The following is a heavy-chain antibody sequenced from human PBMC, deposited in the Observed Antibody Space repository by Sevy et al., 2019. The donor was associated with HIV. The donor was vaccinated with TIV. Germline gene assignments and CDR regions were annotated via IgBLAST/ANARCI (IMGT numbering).Heavy chain of an antibody. CDR2: ISASGGYT. CDR1: TVTFHTYV. J-gene: IGHJ4*02. V-gene: IGHV3-23*01. CDR3: AKEDTSGYF. D-gene: IGHD3-22*01. Sequence: GGYLRLSCAASTVTFHTYVMSWVRQAPEKGLEWVSTISASGGYTYYADSVKGRFTISRDNSKNTVYLQMKSLRDEDTAVYYCAKEDTSGYFWGQGTLVTVSS.